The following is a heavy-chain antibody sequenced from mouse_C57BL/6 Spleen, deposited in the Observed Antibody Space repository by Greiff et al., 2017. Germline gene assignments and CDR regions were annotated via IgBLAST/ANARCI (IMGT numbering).Heavy chain of an antibody. Sequence: VKLMESGAELVKPGASVKLSCKASGYTFTEYTIHWVKQRSGQGLEWIGWFYPGSGSIKYNEKFKDKATLTADKSSSTVYMELSRLTSEDSAVYFCARHEVDYYGSSYAMDYWGQGTSVTVSS. J-gene: IGHJ4*01. D-gene: IGHD1-1*01. V-gene: IGHV1-62-2*01. CDR3: ARHEVDYYGSSYAMDY. CDR1: GYTFTEYT. CDR2: FYPGSGSI.